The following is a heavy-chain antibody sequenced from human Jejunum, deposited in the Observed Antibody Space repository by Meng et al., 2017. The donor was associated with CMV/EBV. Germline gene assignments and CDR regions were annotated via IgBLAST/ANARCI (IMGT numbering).Heavy chain of an antibody. D-gene: IGHD1-26*01. CDR1: AFTFSSYS. V-gene: IGHV3-48*04. Sequence: AASAFTFSSYSMNWVRQAPGKGLEWVSYISSGSNTIYYADSVKGRFAISRDNAKNSLFLQLDNVRAEDTAVYYCARGRSLYFFDFWGQGTPVTVSS. CDR2: ISSGSNTI. CDR3: ARGRSLYFFDF. J-gene: IGHJ4*02.